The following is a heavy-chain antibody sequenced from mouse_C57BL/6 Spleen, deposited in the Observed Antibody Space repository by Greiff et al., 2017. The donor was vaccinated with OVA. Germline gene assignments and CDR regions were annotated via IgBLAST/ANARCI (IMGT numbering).Heavy chain of an antibody. CDR2: IYPGDGDT. V-gene: IGHV1-82*01. CDR3: ARSGLLRSYFDV. D-gene: IGHD1-1*01. J-gene: IGHJ1*03. Sequence: QVQLKESGPELVKPGASVKISCKASGYAFSSSWMNWVKQRPGKGLEWIGRIYPGDGDTNYNGKFKGKATLTADKFSSTAYMQLSSLTSEDSAVYFCARSGLLRSYFDVWGTGTTVTVSS. CDR1: GYAFSSSW.